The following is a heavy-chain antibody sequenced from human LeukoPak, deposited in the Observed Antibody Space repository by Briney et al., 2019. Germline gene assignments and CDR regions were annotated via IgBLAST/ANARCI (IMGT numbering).Heavy chain of an antibody. CDR2: ISSSSYI. V-gene: IGHV3-21*01. CDR1: GFTFSSYS. D-gene: IGHD3-22*01. J-gene: IGHJ4*02. CDR3: ASADSSGYYGSPFDY. Sequence: GGSLRLSCAASGFTFSSYSMNWVRQAPGKGLEWVSSISSSSYIYYADSTKGRFTISRDNAKNSLYLQMNSLRAEDTAVYYCASADSSGYYGSPFDYWGQGTLVTVSS.